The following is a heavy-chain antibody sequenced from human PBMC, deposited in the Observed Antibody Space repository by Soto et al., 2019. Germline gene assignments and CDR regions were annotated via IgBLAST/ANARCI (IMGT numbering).Heavy chain of an antibody. J-gene: IGHJ4*02. V-gene: IGHV6-1*01. CDR1: GDSVLSSSAA. CDR3: TRAEQLVDLDY. CDR2: TYYRSKWYS. Sequence: PSQTLSLTCAISGDSVLSSSAARNWVRQSPSRGLEWLGRTYYRSKWYSEYAGSVKSRITISPDTSKNQFSLQLNSVTPDDTAVYYCTRAEQLVDLDYWGQGTPVTVSS. D-gene: IGHD6-13*01.